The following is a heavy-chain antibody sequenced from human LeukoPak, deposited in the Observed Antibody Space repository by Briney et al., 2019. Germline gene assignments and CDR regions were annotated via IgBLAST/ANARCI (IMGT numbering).Heavy chain of an antibody. CDR3: VREWDHTRMTFDI. CDR2: IGTYNGNT. D-gene: IGHD1-26*01. V-gene: IGHV1-18*04. J-gene: IGHJ3*02. Sequence: ASVKVSCKASGYTFTGYYMHWVRQAPGQGLEWMGWIGTYNGNTKYAQEFQGRVTMTTDTSTSTGYMELRNLRSDDTAVYFCVREWDHTRMTFDIWGRGTMVTVSS. CDR1: GYTFTGYY.